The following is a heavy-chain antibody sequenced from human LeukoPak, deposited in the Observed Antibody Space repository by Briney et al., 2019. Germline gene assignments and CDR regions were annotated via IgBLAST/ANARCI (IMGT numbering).Heavy chain of an antibody. CDR1: GGTFSSYA. J-gene: IGHJ5*02. Sequence: SVKVSCKASGGTFSSYAISWVRQAPGQGLEWMGGIIPIFGTANYAQKFQGRVTITADESTSTAYMELSSLRSEDTAVYYCARGQVVAATPYNWFDPWGQGTLVTVSS. CDR2: IIPIFGTA. CDR3: ARGQVVAATPYNWFDP. D-gene: IGHD2-15*01. V-gene: IGHV1-69*13.